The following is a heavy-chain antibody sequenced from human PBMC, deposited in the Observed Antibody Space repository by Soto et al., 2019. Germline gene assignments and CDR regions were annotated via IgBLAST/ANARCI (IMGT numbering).Heavy chain of an antibody. Sequence: ASVKVSCKASGYTFTGYYMHWVRQAPGQGLEWMGWINPNSGGTNYAQKFQGWVTMTRDTSISTAYMELSRLRSDDTAVYYCARTWGYYGSGSYYNQHNWFDPWGQGTLVTVSS. D-gene: IGHD3-10*01. CDR2: INPNSGGT. CDR1: GYTFTGYY. CDR3: ARTWGYYGSGSYYNQHNWFDP. V-gene: IGHV1-2*04. J-gene: IGHJ5*02.